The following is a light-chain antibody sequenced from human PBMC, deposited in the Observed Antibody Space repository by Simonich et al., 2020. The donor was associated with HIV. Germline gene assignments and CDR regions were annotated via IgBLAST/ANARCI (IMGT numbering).Light chain of an antibody. CDR1: QSVLYSSNNKNY. J-gene: IGKJ4*01. CDR2: WAS. Sequence: DIVMTQSPDSLAVSLGERATINCKSSQSVLYSSNNKNYLAWYQQKPGQPPKLLIYWASTRESRVPDRFSGSGSGTDFTLTISSLQAEDMAVYYCQQYYSTPLTFGGGTKVEIK. V-gene: IGKV4-1*01. CDR3: QQYYSTPLT.